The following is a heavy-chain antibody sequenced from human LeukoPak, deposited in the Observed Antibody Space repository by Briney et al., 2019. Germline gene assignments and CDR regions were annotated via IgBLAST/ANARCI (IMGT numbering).Heavy chain of an antibody. CDR2: ISGSGGST. CDR1: GFTFSSYA. Sequence: GSLRLSCAASGFTFSSYAMSWVRQAPGKGLEWVSAISGSGGSTYYADSVKGRFTISRDNSKNTQYLQMNSLRAEDTAVYYCAKDPTTYYDSSGYGRYNWFDPWGQGTLVTVSS. D-gene: IGHD3-22*01. CDR3: AKDPTTYYDSSGYGRYNWFDP. J-gene: IGHJ5*02. V-gene: IGHV3-23*01.